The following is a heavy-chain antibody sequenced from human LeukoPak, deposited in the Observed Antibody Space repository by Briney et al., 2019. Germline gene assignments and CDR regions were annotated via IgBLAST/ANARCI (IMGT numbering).Heavy chain of an antibody. Sequence: SETLSLTCTVSGYSISSGYYWGWIRQPPGKGLEWIGSIYHSGSTYYNPSLKSRVTISVDTSKNQFSLKLSSVTAADTAVYYCARCMVATPGENFDYWGQGTLVTVSS. D-gene: IGHD5-12*01. CDR3: ARCMVATPGENFDY. V-gene: IGHV4-38-2*02. J-gene: IGHJ4*02. CDR2: IYHSGST. CDR1: GYSISSGYY.